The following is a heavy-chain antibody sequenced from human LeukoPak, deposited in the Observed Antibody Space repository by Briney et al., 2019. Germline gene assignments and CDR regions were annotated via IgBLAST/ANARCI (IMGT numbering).Heavy chain of an antibody. CDR1: GGTFSSYA. V-gene: IGHV1-69*13. Sequence: SVKVSCKASGGTFSSYAISWVRQAPGQGLEWMGGIIPIFGTANYAQKFQSRVTITADESTSTAYMELSSLRSEDTAVYYCARVLAPNYASYYYYGMDVWGQGTTVTVSS. D-gene: IGHD2-2*01. CDR3: ARVLAPNYASYYYYGMDV. CDR2: IIPIFGTA. J-gene: IGHJ6*02.